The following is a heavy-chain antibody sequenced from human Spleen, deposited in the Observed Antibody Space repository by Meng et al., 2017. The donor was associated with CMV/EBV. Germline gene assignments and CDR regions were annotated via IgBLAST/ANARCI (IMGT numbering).Heavy chain of an antibody. D-gene: IGHD6-19*01. V-gene: IGHV1-2*02. CDR1: GYTFTGYY. CDR3: ARGQQWLTL. Sequence: ASVKVSCKASGYTFTGYYMHWVRQAPGQGLEWMGWVNPTSGVTNSAQKFQGRVTMTRDTSINTAYMELSRLRSDDTGVYYCARGQQWLTLWGQGTLVTVSS. J-gene: IGHJ4*02. CDR2: VNPTSGVT.